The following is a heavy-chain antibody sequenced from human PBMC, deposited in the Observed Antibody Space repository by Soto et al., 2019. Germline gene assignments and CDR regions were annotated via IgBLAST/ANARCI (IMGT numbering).Heavy chain of an antibody. Sequence: QVQLLQSGAELKKPGASVKVSCKASGYIFPSYGISWARHAPGQGLEWMGWISAHNGKTNYAQKVQGRISMTTDTSTSTAYMELRSLRSDDTAVYYCAMDTVATTTNFDYWGQGALVTVSS. J-gene: IGHJ4*02. V-gene: IGHV1-18*04. CDR1: GYIFPSYG. CDR3: AMDTVATTTNFDY. CDR2: ISAHNGKT. D-gene: IGHD5-12*01.